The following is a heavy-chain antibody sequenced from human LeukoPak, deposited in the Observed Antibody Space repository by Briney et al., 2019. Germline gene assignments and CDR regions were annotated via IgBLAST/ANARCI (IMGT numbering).Heavy chain of an antibody. D-gene: IGHD5-12*01. V-gene: IGHV3-74*01. CDR1: GFTFSRYG. J-gene: IGHJ3*02. Sequence: SGGSLRLSCAASGFTFSRYGMHWVRQGPGKGLVWVSRINTDGSSTSNADSVKGRFTISRDNAKNTLYLQMNSLRAEDTAVYYCARDYLCAFDIWGQGTMVTVSS. CDR3: ARDYLCAFDI. CDR2: INTDGSST.